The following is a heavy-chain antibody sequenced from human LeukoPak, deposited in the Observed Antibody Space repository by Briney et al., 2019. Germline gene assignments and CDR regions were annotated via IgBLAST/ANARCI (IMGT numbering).Heavy chain of an antibody. D-gene: IGHD2-15*01. J-gene: IGHJ3*02. Sequence: GGSLRLSCAASGFTFSNAWMSWVRQAPGKGLEWVGRIKSNTDGGTTDYAAPVKGRFTISRDDSKNPLYLQMKSLKTEDTAVYSCTTEKEYCSGGSCYFLAFDIWGQGTMVTVSS. V-gene: IGHV3-15*01. CDR1: GFTFSNAW. CDR2: IKSNTDGGTT. CDR3: TTEKEYCSGGSCYFLAFDI.